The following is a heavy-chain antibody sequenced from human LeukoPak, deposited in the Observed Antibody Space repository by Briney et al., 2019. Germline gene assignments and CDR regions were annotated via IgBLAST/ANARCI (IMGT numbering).Heavy chain of an antibody. CDR2: IKSKTDGGTT. CDR3: TTEVGPTHYYDSSGYRTHDY. V-gene: IGHV3-15*01. CDR1: GFTFSSYA. Sequence: GGSLRLSCAASGFTFSSYAMSWVGRAPGKGLEWVGRIKSKTDGGTTDYAAPVKGRFTISRDDSKNTLYLQMNSLKTEDTAVYYCTTEVGPTHYYDSSGYRTHDYWAREPWSPSPQ. D-gene: IGHD3-22*01. J-gene: IGHJ4*02.